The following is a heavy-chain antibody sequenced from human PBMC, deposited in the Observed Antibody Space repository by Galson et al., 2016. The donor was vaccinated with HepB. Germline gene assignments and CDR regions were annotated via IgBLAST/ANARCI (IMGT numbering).Heavy chain of an antibody. CDR3: AIGATGATWRN. CDR2: IDGEGHTT. J-gene: IGHJ4*02. Sequence: SLRLSCAVSGPGFKGYGMSWVRQAPGKGLQWVSDIDGEGHTTHHADSVKGRFTMSRDNSQDTVYLEMKSVRVEDTAIYYCAIGATGATWRNRGQGTLVTVSS. V-gene: IGHV3-23*01. D-gene: IGHD1-1*01. CDR1: GPGFKGYG.